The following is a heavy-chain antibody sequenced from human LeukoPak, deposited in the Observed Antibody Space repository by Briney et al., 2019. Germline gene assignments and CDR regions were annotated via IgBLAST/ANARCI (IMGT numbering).Heavy chain of an antibody. CDR3: ASSRGIVGAVGWFDP. Sequence: AETLSLTCAVSGGSFSGYYWTWIRQPPGKGLEWIGEINHSGRTNYNPSLKSRVIISVDTSKNQFSLKLSSVTAADTAVYYCASSRGIVGAVGWFDPWGQGTLVTVSS. D-gene: IGHD1-26*01. J-gene: IGHJ5*02. V-gene: IGHV4-34*01. CDR1: GGSFSGYY. CDR2: INHSGRT.